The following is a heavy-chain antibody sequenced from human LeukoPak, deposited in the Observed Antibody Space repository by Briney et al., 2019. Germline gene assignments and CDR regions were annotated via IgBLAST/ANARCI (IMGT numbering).Heavy chain of an antibody. V-gene: IGHV4-39*07. CDR2: IYHSGNT. D-gene: IGHD4-17*01. Sequence: PSETLSLTCTVSGGSISSSSYYWGWIRQPPGKGLEWIGSIYHSGNTYYNPSLKSRVTISVDTSKNQFSLKLSSVTAADTAVYYCATRLRIDAFDIWGQGTLVTVSS. CDR1: GGSISSSSYY. CDR3: ATRLRIDAFDI. J-gene: IGHJ3*02.